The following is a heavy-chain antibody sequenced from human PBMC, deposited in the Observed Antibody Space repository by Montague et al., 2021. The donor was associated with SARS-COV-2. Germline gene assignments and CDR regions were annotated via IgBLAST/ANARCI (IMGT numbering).Heavy chain of an antibody. Sequence: SVKVSCKASGYTFTSYDINWVRQATGQGLEWMGWMNPNSGSTGYAQKFQGRVTMTRNTSISTAYMELSSLRSEDTAVYYCARAQYYYGSSGYYPAYWGQGTLVTVSS. V-gene: IGHV1-8*01. CDR3: ARAQYYYGSSGYYPAY. D-gene: IGHD3-22*01. J-gene: IGHJ4*02. CDR1: GYTFTSYD. CDR2: MNPNSGST.